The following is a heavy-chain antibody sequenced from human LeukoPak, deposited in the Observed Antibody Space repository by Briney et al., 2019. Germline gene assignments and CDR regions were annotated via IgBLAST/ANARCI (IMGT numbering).Heavy chain of an antibody. J-gene: IGHJ4*02. V-gene: IGHV4-39*07. D-gene: IGHD6-19*01. Sequence: SETLSLTCTVSGGSISSSSYHWGWIRQPPGKGLEWIGSIYYSGSTYYNPSLKSRVTISVDTSKNQFSLKLSSVTAADTAVYYCAGGIAVAGPSYFDYWGQGTLVTVSS. CDR1: GGSISSSSYH. CDR2: IYYSGST. CDR3: AGGIAVAGPSYFDY.